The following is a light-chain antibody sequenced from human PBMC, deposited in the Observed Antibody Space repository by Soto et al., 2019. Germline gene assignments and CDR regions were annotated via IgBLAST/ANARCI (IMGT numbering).Light chain of an antibody. CDR2: GAS. CDR3: QQYGSSRWT. J-gene: IGKJ1*01. CDR1: QSVSRGY. V-gene: IGKV3-20*01. Sequence: EIVLTQSPGTLSLSPGERATLSCRASQSVSRGYLAWNQQKPGQAPRLLIYGASSRATGIPDRFSGSGSGTDFTLTISRLEPEDFAVYYCQQYGSSRWTFGQGTKVEIK.